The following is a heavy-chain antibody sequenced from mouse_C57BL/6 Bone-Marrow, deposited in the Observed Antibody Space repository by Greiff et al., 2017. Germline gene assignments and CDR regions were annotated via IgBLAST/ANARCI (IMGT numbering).Heavy chain of an antibody. Sequence: VKLQQPGAELVRPGTSVKLSCKASGYTFTSYWMHWVKQRPGQGLEWIGVIDPSDSYTNYNQKFKGQATLTVDTSSSTAYMQLSSLTSEDSAVYYCARGIYYDYDEDFDYWGQGTTLTVSS. CDR3: ARGIYYDYDEDFDY. CDR1: GYTFTSYW. D-gene: IGHD2-4*01. V-gene: IGHV1-59*01. J-gene: IGHJ2*01. CDR2: IDPSDSYT.